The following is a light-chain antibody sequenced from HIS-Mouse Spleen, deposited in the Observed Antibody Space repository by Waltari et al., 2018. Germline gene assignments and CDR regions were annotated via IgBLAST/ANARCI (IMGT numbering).Light chain of an antibody. V-gene: IGLV1-47*01. CDR2: RNN. J-gene: IGLJ3*02. Sequence: QSVLTQPPSASGTPGQRVTISCSGSSSNIGSNYVYWYQQLPGTAPKLLIYRNNQRPSGVPDRVSGYKSGTSASLAISGLRSEDEADYYCAAWDDSLSGPVFGGGTKLTVL. CDR3: AAWDDSLSGPV. CDR1: SSNIGSNY.